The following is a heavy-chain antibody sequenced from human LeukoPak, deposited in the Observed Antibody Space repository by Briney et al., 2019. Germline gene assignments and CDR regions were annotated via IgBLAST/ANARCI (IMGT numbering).Heavy chain of an antibody. Sequence: GGSLRLSCAASGFSFSTYAMSWGRQAPGKGLARVWGIRGNDGKTYYADSGKSRFTITRDHSKNTLHLQMNRLRAWDTALYYCAKDTGGSCYSAIAYWGQGALVTVSS. J-gene: IGHJ4*02. D-gene: IGHD2-15*01. CDR3: AKDTGGSCYSAIAY. V-gene: IGHV3-23*01. CDR2: IRGNDGKT. CDR1: GFSFSTYA.